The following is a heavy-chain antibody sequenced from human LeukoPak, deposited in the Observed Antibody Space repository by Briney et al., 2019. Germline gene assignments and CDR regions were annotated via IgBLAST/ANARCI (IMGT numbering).Heavy chain of an antibody. J-gene: IGHJ4*02. CDR2: ITWNGGTT. V-gene: IGHV3-20*04. Sequence: PGGSLRLSCAASGFNFDDYGMSWVRQAPGKGLEWVSSITWNGGTTGYADSVKGRFTISRDNAKNSLYLQMNSLRAEDTALYYCARGWTGDPAPYYFDYWGQGTLVTVSS. D-gene: IGHD3/OR15-3a*01. CDR1: GFNFDDYG. CDR3: ARGWTGDPAPYYFDY.